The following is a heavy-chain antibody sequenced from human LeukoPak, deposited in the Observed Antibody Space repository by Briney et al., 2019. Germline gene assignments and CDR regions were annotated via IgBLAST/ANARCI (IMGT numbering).Heavy chain of an antibody. D-gene: IGHD3-22*01. Sequence: PSETLSLTCTVSGGSISSSSYYWGWIRQPPGKGLEWIGSIYYSGSTYYNPSLKSRVTISVDTSKNQFSLKLSSVTAADTAVYYCASLYYDSSGYYGSWFDPWGQGTLVTVSS. CDR3: ASLYYDSSGYYGSWFDP. J-gene: IGHJ5*02. CDR1: GGSISSSSYY. CDR2: IYYSGST. V-gene: IGHV4-39*07.